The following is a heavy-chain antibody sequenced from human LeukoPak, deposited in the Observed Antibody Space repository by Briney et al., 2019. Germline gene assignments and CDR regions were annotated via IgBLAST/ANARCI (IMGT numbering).Heavy chain of an antibody. Sequence: GGSLRLSCTASGFTFGDYAMSWVRQAPGKGLEWVGFIRSKAYGGTTEYAAPVKGRFTISRDDSKSIAYLQMNSLKTEDTAVYYCTRDRYSSGWYVWLDDYWGQGTLVTVSS. CDR3: TRDRYSSGWYVWLDDY. CDR1: GFTFGDYA. V-gene: IGHV3-49*04. J-gene: IGHJ4*02. D-gene: IGHD6-19*01. CDR2: IRSKAYGGTT.